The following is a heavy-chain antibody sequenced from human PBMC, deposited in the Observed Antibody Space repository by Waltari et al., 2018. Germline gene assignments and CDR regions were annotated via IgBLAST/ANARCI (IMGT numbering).Heavy chain of an antibody. CDR3: ARTDSGWYGSGRSNWFDP. D-gene: IGHD3-10*01. V-gene: IGHV4-4*08. CDR2: IYTSGST. J-gene: IGHJ5*02. CDR1: GFTFGDYA. Sequence: VQLVESGGGLVQPGRSLRLSCTASGFTFGDYAMSWFRQAPGKGLEWIGRIYTSGSTNYNPSLKSRVTISVDTSKNQFSLKLSSVTAADTAVYYCARTDSGWYGSGRSNWFDPWGQGTLVTVSS.